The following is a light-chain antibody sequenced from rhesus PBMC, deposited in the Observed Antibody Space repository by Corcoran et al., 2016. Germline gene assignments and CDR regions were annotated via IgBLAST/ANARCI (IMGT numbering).Light chain of an antibody. CDR1: QSIRSW. Sequence: DIQMTQSPSSLSASVGDTVTITCRASQSIRSWLDWYQQKPGKAPKLLIYKASYLQSGVPSRLSGIGSGTDFTLTISRLQPEDFATYYCLQYNVSPYTFGQGTKVEIK. CDR3: LQYNVSPYT. J-gene: IGKJ2*01. V-gene: IGKV1-22*01. CDR2: KAS.